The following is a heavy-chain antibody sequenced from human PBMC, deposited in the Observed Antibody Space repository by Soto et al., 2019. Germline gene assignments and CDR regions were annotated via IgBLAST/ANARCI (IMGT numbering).Heavy chain of an antibody. Sequence: QVQLVESGGGVVQPGRSLRLSCAESGFTFSSYGMHWVRQAPGKELEWVAVIWYDGSNKYYADSVKGRFTISRDNSKNTLYLQMNSLRAEDPAVYYCAIDNILTGPYRRDYYYGMDVWGQGTTVTVSS. CDR3: AIDNILTGPYRRDYYYGMDV. V-gene: IGHV3-33*01. CDR1: GFTFSSYG. CDR2: IWYDGSNK. D-gene: IGHD3-9*01. J-gene: IGHJ6*02.